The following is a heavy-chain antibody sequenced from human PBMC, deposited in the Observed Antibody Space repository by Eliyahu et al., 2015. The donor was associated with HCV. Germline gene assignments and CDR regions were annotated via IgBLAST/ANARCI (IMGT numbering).Heavy chain of an antibody. D-gene: IGHD6-19*01. V-gene: IGHV3-30-3*01. CDR1: GFXFSSYA. J-gene: IGHJ4*02. CDR2: ISYDGSNK. Sequence: QVQLVESGGGVVQPGRSLRLSCAASGFXFSSYAMHWVRQAPGKGLEGVAVISYDGSNKYYADSVKGRFTISRDNSKNTLYLQMNSLRAEDTAVYYCASDITTNSGWYLLGLDYWGQGTLVTVSS. CDR3: ASDITTNSGWYLLGLDY.